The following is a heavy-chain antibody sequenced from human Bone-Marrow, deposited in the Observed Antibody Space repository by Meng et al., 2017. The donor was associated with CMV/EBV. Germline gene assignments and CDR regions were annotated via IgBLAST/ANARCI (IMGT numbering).Heavy chain of an antibody. D-gene: IGHD3-22*01. CDR2: IYYSGST. J-gene: IGHJ5*02. CDR1: GGSISSGDYY. CDR3: ARGGIVVVKGWFDP. Sequence: SETLSLTCTVSGGSISSGDYYWTWIRQHPGKGLEWIGYIYYSGSTYYNPSLKSRVTISVDTSKNQFSLKLSSVTAADTAVYYCARGGIVVVKGWFDPWGQGTLVTVYS. V-gene: IGHV4-30-4*08.